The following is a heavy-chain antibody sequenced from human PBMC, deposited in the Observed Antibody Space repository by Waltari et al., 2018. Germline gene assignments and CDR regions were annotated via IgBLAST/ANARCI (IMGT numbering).Heavy chain of an antibody. V-gene: IGHV4-61*02. J-gene: IGHJ4*02. CDR1: GGSISSGRYY. D-gene: IGHD6-13*01. Sequence: QVQLQESGPGLVKPSQTLSLTCTVSGGSISSGRYYWSWIRQPAGKGLEWIGRIYTSGSTNYNPSLKSRVTISVDTSKNQFSLKLSSVTAADTAVYYCARGSSFTFYYFDYWGQGTLVTVSS. CDR3: ARGSSFTFYYFDY. CDR2: IYTSGST.